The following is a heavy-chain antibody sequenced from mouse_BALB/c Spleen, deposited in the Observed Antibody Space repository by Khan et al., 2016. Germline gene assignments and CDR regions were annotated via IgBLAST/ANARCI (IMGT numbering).Heavy chain of an antibody. V-gene: IGHV2-9*02. J-gene: IGHJ4*01. CDR2: IWAGGST. Sequence: QVQLKESGPGLVAPSQSLSITCFVSGFSLTSYGVHWVRQPPGKGLEWLGVIWAGGSTNYNSALMSRLSISKDNSNSQVFLKMTSLQTDDTALYYCARDSSGYAMDYWGQGTSVTVSS. CDR3: ARDSSGYAMDY. D-gene: IGHD3-1*01. CDR1: GFSLTSYG.